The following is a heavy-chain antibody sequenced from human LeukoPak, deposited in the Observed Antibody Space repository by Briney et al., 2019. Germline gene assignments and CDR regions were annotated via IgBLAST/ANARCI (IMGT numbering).Heavy chain of an antibody. CDR3: ARGGRLGELFSPDY. Sequence: VASVKVSCKASGYTFTSYGITWVRQAPGQGLEWMGWICTYNGNTNYAQNLQGRVTMTTDTSTSTAYMELRSLRSDDTAVYYCARGGRLGELFSPDYWGQGTLVTVSS. V-gene: IGHV1-18*04. CDR2: ICTYNGNT. CDR1: GYTFTSYG. D-gene: IGHD3-16*01. J-gene: IGHJ4*02.